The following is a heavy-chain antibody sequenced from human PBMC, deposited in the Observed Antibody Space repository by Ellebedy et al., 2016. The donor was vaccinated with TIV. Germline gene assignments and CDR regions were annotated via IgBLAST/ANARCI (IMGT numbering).Heavy chain of an antibody. V-gene: IGHV4-59*12. CDR3: ARFAKKSGNSNWFDS. CDR2: TYYDGTT. J-gene: IGHJ5*01. D-gene: IGHD4-23*01. Sequence: SETLSLTCTVSGGSINSYYWSWIRQPPGKGLEWIGWTYYDGTTKYNTTLKSRLTISVDTSRNQFSLRLSSVTAADTAIYYCARFAKKSGNSNWFDSWGQGTLVTVSS. CDR1: GGSINSYY.